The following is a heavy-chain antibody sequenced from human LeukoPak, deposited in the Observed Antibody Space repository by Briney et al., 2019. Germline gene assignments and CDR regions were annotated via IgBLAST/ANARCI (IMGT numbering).Heavy chain of an antibody. D-gene: IGHD3-3*01. J-gene: IGHJ6*03. CDR1: GFTFSGYW. CDR3: AAGGGWDPSFGVVTHIDA. CDR2: IDNDGHGI. Sequence: GGSLRLSCVTSGFTFSGYWMHWVRQGPEKGLELVSRIDNDGHGIIYTDSVKGRFTTSRDNVKNTLYLQMNSLRVEDTAVYYCAAGGGWDPSFGVVTHIDAWGKGTTVVVS. V-gene: IGHV3-74*01.